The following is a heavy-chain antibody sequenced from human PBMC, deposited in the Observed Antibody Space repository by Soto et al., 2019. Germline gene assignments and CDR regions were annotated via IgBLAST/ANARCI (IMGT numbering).Heavy chain of an antibody. Sequence: SQTLSLTCAISGDSVSSNSAAWNWIRQSPSRGLEWLGRTYYRSKWYNDYAVSVKSRITINPDTSKNQFSLQLNSVTPEDTAVYYCARAARPPGTHRKNWFDPWGQGTLVTVSS. CDR3: ARAARPPGTHRKNWFDP. J-gene: IGHJ5*02. CDR2: TYYRSKWYN. CDR1: GDSVSSNSAA. V-gene: IGHV6-1*01. D-gene: IGHD6-6*01.